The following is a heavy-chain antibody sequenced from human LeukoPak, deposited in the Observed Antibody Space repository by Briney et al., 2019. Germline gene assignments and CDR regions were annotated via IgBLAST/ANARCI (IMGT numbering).Heavy chain of an antibody. J-gene: IGHJ3*02. Sequence: ASVKVSCKASGYTFTSYGINWVRQAPGQGLEWMGWISAYNGNTNYAQKLQGRVTMTRDMSTSTVYMALSSLRTEDTAVYYCARGRHSYESSDYYYEGDAFDIWGQGTMVTVSS. D-gene: IGHD3-22*01. CDR1: GYTFTSYG. V-gene: IGHV1-18*01. CDR3: ARGRHSYESSDYYYEGDAFDI. CDR2: ISAYNGNT.